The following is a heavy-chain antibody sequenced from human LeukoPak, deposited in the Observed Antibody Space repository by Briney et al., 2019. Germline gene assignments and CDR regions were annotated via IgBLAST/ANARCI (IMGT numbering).Heavy chain of an antibody. CDR3: ARDQGIAAAGTRGAVDP. J-gene: IGHJ5*02. D-gene: IGHD6-13*01. Sequence: SVKVSCKASGGTFSSYAISWVRQAPGQGLEWMGRIIPILGIANYAQKFQGRVTITADKSTSTAYMELSSLRSEDTAVYYCARDQGIAAAGTRGAVDPWGQGTLVTVSS. CDR2: IIPILGIA. V-gene: IGHV1-69*04. CDR1: GGTFSSYA.